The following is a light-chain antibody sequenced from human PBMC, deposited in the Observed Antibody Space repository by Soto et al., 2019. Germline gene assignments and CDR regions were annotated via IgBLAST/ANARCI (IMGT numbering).Light chain of an antibody. CDR2: KAS. CDR1: QSISNW. CDR3: QQYNPYSRT. Sequence: DIQMTQSPSTLSASVGDRVTITCRAGQSISNWLAWYQQKPGKAPKLLIYKASSLQSGVPSRFSGSGSGTDFTLTISSLQPDDFAMYYCQQYNPYSRTFGQGTKVGIK. V-gene: IGKV1-5*03. J-gene: IGKJ1*01.